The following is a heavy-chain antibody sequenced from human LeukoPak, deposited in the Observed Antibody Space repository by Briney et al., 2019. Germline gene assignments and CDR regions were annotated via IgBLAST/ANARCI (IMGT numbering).Heavy chain of an antibody. CDR1: GGSFSGYY. D-gene: IGHD4-17*01. Sequence: PSETLSLTCAVYGGSFSGYYWSWIRQPPGKGLEWIGEINHSGSTNYNPSLKSRVTISVDTSKNQFSLKLSSVTAADTAVYYCARLVGGATVTIDYWGQGTLVTVSS. CDR3: ARLVGGATVTIDY. CDR2: INHSGST. V-gene: IGHV4-34*01. J-gene: IGHJ4*02.